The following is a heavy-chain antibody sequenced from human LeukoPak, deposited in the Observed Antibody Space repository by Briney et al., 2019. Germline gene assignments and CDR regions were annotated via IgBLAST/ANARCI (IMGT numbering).Heavy chain of an antibody. CDR1: GGSFSGHY. CDR2: INHSGST. Sequence: PSETLSLTCAVYGGSFSGHYWSWIRQPPGKGLEWIGEINHSGSTNYNPSLESRVTISVDTSKNQFSLNLNSVTAADTAVYYCATQVGAARTYFDYWGQGTLVTVSS. CDR3: ATQVGAARTYFDY. J-gene: IGHJ4*02. D-gene: IGHD6-6*01. V-gene: IGHV4-34*01.